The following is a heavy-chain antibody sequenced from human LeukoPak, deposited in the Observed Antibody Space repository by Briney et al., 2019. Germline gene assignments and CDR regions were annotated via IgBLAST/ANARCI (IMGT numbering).Heavy chain of an antibody. CDR1: GFTFSGPA. CDR3: TRQEFYDSSGYYFGHY. J-gene: IGHJ4*02. Sequence: PGGSLRLSCAASGFTFSGPAMHWVRQASGKGLEWVGRIRSKANSYATAYAASVKGRFTISRDDSKNTAYLQMNSLKTEDTAVYYCTRQEFYDSSGYYFGHYWGQGTLVTVSS. CDR2: IRSKANSYAT. D-gene: IGHD3-22*01. V-gene: IGHV3-73*01.